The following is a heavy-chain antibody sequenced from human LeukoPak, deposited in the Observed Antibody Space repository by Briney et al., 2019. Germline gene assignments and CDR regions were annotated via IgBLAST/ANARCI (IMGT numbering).Heavy chain of an antibody. CDR1: GGSFSGYY. J-gene: IGHJ4*02. Sequence: SETLSLTCAVYGGSFSGYYWSWIRQPPGKGLEWIGEINHSGSTNYNPSLKSRVTISVDTSKNQFSLKLSSVTAADTAVYYCARVQVLKGYYDFWSGYYTHFDYWGQGTLVTVSS. CDR2: INHSGST. D-gene: IGHD3-3*01. V-gene: IGHV4-34*01. CDR3: ARVQVLKGYYDFWSGYYTHFDY.